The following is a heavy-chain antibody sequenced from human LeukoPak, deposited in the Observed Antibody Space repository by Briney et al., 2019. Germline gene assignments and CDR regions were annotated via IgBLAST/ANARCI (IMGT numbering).Heavy chain of an antibody. CDR2: INHSGST. D-gene: IGHD6-13*01. V-gene: IGHV4-34*01. Sequence: PSETLSLTCAVYGGSFSGYYWSWIRQPPGKGLEWIGEINHSGSTNYNPSLKSRVTISVDTSKNQFSLKLSSVTAADTAVYYCARRAGTGYSSDYWGQGTLVTVSS. J-gene: IGHJ4*02. CDR3: ARRAGTGYSSDY. CDR1: GGSFSGYY.